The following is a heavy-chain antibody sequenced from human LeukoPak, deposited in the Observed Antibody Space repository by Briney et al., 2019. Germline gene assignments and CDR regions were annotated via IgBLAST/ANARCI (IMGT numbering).Heavy chain of an antibody. V-gene: IGHV4-59*01. J-gene: IGHJ4*02. CDR1: GGSISSYY. CDR2: IYYSGST. CDR3: ARQYSGRYGFDY. Sequence: SETLSLTCTVSGGSISSYYWSCIRQPPGKGLEWIGYIYYSGSTNYNPSLKSRVTISVDTSKNQLSLRLSSVTAADTAVYYCARQYSGRYGFDYWGQGTLVTVSS. D-gene: IGHD1-26*01.